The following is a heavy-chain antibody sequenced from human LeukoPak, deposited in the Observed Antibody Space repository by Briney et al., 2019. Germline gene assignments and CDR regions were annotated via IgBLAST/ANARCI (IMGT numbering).Heavy chain of an antibody. CDR3: AKDGYSSSWYNWFDP. V-gene: IGHV3-23*01. CDR1: GFTSSSYA. D-gene: IGHD6-13*01. Sequence: GGSLRLSCAASGFTSSSYAMSWVRQAPGKGLEWVSAISGSGGSTYYADSVKGRFTISRDNSKNTLYLQMSSLRAEDTAVYYCAKDGYSSSWYNWFDPWGQGTLVTVSS. CDR2: ISGSGGST. J-gene: IGHJ5*02.